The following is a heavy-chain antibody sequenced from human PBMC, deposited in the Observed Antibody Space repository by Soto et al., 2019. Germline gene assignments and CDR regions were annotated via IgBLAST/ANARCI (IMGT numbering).Heavy chain of an antibody. J-gene: IGHJ4*02. V-gene: IGHV3-21*01. D-gene: IGHD3-9*01. CDR3: ARGRGYFDWLLFIV. CDR2: ISSSSSYI. CDR1: GFTFSSYS. Sequence: EVQLVESGGGLVKPGGSLRLSCAASGFTFSSYSMNWVRQAPGKGLEWVSSISSSSSYIYYADSVKGRFTISRDNAKNSLYLQMNSLRAEDTAVYYCARGRGYFDWLLFIVWGQGTLVTVSS.